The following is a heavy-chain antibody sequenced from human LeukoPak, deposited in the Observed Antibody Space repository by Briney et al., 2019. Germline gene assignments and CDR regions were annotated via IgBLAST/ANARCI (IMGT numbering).Heavy chain of an antibody. V-gene: IGHV4-39*07. CDR2: INHSGST. CDR1: GGSISGSSYY. CDR3: ARVVPAAMDAFDI. J-gene: IGHJ3*02. Sequence: SETLSLTCTVSGGSISGSSYYWGWIRQPPGKGLEWIGEINHSGSTNYNPSLKSRVTISVDTSKNQFSLKLSSVTAADTAVYYCARVVPAAMDAFDIWGQGTMVTVSS. D-gene: IGHD2-2*01.